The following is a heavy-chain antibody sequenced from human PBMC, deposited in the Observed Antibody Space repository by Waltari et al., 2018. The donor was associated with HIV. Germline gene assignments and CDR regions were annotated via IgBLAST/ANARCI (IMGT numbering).Heavy chain of an antibody. V-gene: IGHV2-5*01. CDR2: IYWNDDK. CDR3: AHADRRDGYYPSGY. J-gene: IGHJ4*02. CDR1: GFSLSTSGVG. D-gene: IGHD1-26*01. Sequence: QITLKESGPTLVTPTQTLTLTCTFSGFSLSTSGVGVGWIRQPPGKALEWLALIYWNDDKRYSPSLKSRLTITKDTSKNPVVITMTNLDPVDTATYYCAHADRRDGYYPSGYWGQGTLVTVSS.